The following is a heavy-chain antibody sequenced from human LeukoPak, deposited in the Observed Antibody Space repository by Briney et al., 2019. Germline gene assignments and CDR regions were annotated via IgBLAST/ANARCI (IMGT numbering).Heavy chain of an antibody. D-gene: IGHD2-8*01. CDR3: ALAPNSNWFDF. V-gene: IGHV4-59*08. J-gene: IGHJ5*01. CDR1: GDSTSNFY. CDR2: IHYSGSS. Sequence: SEALSLTCTVSGDSTSNFYWNWIRQSPGKRLEWIGNIHYSGSSVYNPSLKSLGTISIDTSRRQFFLTLNSVTAADTAVYFCALAPNSNWFDFWGPGTLVTVSS.